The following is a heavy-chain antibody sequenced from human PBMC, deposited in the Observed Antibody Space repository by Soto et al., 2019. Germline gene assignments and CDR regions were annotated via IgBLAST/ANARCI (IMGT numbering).Heavy chain of an antibody. J-gene: IGHJ2*01. D-gene: IGHD6-13*01. CDR1: GFTFSSYS. CDR2: ISSSSRTT. CDR3: ARYSSSWWFFDL. V-gene: IGHV3-48*02. Sequence: EVQLVESGGGLVQPGGSLRLSCAASGFTFSSYSMNWVRQAPGKGLEWVSYISSSSRTTYYADSVKGRFTISRDSAKNSLYLQMNSRRDEDTAVYYCARYSSSWWFFDLWGRGTLVTVSP.